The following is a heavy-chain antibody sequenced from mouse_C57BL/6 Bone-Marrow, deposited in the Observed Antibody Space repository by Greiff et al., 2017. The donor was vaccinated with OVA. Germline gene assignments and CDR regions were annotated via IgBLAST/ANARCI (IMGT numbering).Heavy chain of an antibody. J-gene: IGHJ1*03. Sequence: QVQLQQSGPGLVQPSQSLSITCTVSGFSLTSYGVHWVRQSPGKGLEWLGVIWRGGSTDYNAAFMSRLSITKDNSKSQVFFKMNSLQADDTAIYYCAKRGLYYGSPWYFDVWGTGTTVTVSS. CDR3: AKRGLYYGSPWYFDV. V-gene: IGHV2-5*01. CDR2: IWRGGST. D-gene: IGHD1-1*01. CDR1: GFSLTSYG.